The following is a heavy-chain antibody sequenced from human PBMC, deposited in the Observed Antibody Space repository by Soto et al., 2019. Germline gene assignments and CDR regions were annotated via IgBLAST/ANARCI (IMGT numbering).Heavy chain of an antibody. CDR3: VRQGIDYLHGLVDV. CDR2: VYYTGDT. V-gene: IGHV4-59*08. Sequence: QVQLQQSGPRLVKPSETLSLTCTVSSGPDRSHNWGWIRQPPGRGLEWIGYVYYTGDTAYNPSLRGRVIIPADTSTNDISLTLNSVTAADTAVYYCVRQGIDYLHGLVDVWGQGTTVSVSS. CDR1: SGPDRSHN. J-gene: IGHJ6*02. D-gene: IGHD4-17*01.